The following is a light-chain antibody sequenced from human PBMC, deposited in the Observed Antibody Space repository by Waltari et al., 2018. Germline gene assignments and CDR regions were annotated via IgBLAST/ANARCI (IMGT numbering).Light chain of an antibody. J-gene: IGKJ3*01. CDR3: QQYYSTPLT. Sequence: DIVMTQSPGSLAVSLGERATLNCKSSQSVLYSSNNKNYLAWYQQKPGQPPKLLIYWASTRESGVPDRFSGSGSGTDFTLTINSLQAEDVAVYYCQQYYSTPLTFGPGTKVDIK. CDR2: WAS. V-gene: IGKV4-1*01. CDR1: QSVLYSSNNKNY.